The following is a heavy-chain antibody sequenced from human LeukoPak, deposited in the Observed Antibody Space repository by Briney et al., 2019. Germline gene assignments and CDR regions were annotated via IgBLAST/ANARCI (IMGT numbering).Heavy chain of an antibody. J-gene: IGHJ5*02. CDR3: ARDSYDYGGGWFDP. Sequence: ASVKVSCKASGYTFTGYYMHWVRHAPGQGLEWMGRINPNSGGTNYAQKFQGRVTMTRDTSISTAYMELSRLRSDDTAVYYCARDSYDYGGGWFDPWGQGTLVTVSS. CDR2: INPNSGGT. D-gene: IGHD4-17*01. CDR1: GYTFTGYY. V-gene: IGHV1-2*06.